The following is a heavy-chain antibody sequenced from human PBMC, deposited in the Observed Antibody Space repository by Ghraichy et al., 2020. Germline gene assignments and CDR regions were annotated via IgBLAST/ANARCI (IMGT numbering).Heavy chain of an antibody. V-gene: IGHV1-18*01. CDR3: ARGDVDTAPRDDDAFDI. D-gene: IGHD5-18*01. CDR2: ISAYNGNT. J-gene: IGHJ3*02. Sequence: ASVKVSCKASGYTFTSYGISWVRQAPGQGLEWMGWISAYNGNTNYAQKLQGRVTMTTDTSTSTAYMELRSLRSDDTAVYYCARGDVDTAPRDDDAFDIWGQVTMVTVSS. CDR1: GYTFTSYG.